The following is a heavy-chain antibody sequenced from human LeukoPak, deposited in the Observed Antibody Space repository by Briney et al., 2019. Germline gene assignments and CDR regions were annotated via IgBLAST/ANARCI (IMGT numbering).Heavy chain of an antibody. CDR2: IYASGST. CDR3: ARVFYGGDGHHPFDY. Sequence: KPSETLSLTCSVSGGSINNYYWNWLRQPAGKGVEWIGRIYASGSTNYNPSLKSRVTISMDKSKNHFSLNLKSVTAADTAFYYCARVFYGGDGHHPFDYWGQGIQVIVSS. D-gene: IGHD2-21*01. J-gene: IGHJ4*02. V-gene: IGHV4-4*07. CDR1: GGSINNYY.